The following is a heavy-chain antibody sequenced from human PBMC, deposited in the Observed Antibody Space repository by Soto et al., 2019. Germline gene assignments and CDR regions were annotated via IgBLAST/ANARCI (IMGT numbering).Heavy chain of an antibody. V-gene: IGHV4-34*01. Sequence: QVQLQQWGAGLLKPSETLSLTCAVYGGSFSGYYWSWIRQPPGKGLEWIGEINHSGSTNYNPSLKSRVTISVDPSKNQFSLKLSAVTAAGSAVYYCAITICGVVRQYWGQGTLVTVSS. D-gene: IGHD3-3*01. J-gene: IGHJ4*02. CDR3: AITICGVVRQY. CDR1: GGSFSGYY. CDR2: INHSGST.